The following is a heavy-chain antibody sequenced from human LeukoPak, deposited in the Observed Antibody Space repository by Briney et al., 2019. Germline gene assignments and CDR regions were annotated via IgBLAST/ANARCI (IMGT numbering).Heavy chain of an antibody. Sequence: SETLSLTCTVSGGSISSYYWSWIRQPPGKGLEWIGYIYYSGSTNFNPSLKSRVTISVDTSKNQFSLKLSSVTAADTAVYYCATSPGVDSSGYDYWGQGTLVTVSS. V-gene: IGHV4-59*08. CDR2: IYYSGST. J-gene: IGHJ4*02. CDR1: GGSISSYY. D-gene: IGHD3-22*01. CDR3: ATSPGVDSSGYDY.